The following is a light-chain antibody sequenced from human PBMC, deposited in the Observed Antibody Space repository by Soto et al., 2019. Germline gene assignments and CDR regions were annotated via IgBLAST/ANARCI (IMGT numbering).Light chain of an antibody. CDR3: QQGSDWPPTYT. V-gene: IGKV3-11*01. Sequence: EMVLTQSPAALSLTPGERVTLSCRASQRVSNSLVWYQQKVGQAPRLLLYGISYRATGVPARFSGSGSGTDFTLSISSLEPEDFAIYYCQQGSDWPPTYTFGQGTKLEIK. CDR2: GIS. J-gene: IGKJ2*01. CDR1: QRVSNS.